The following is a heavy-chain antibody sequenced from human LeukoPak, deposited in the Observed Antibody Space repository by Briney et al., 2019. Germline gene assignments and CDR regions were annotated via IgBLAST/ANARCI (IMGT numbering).Heavy chain of an antibody. CDR1: GGSISSGGYS. Sequence: SETLSLTCAVSGGSISSGGYSWSWIRQPPGKGLEWIGEINHSGSTNYNPSLKSRVTISVDTSKNQFSLKLSSVTAADTAVYYCARSIVVVPPTWYYYYGMDVWGQGTTVTVSS. V-gene: IGHV4-30-2*01. J-gene: IGHJ6*02. D-gene: IGHD2-2*01. CDR3: ARSIVVVPPTWYYYYGMDV. CDR2: INHSGST.